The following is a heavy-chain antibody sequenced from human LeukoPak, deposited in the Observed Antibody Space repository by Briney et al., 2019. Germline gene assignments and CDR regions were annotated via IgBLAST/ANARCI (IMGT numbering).Heavy chain of an antibody. Sequence: ASVKVSCKASGYTFTSYYMHWVRQAPGQGLEWMGIINPSGGSTSYAQKFQGRVTMTRDMSTSTAYMELRSLRSDDTAVYYCASTSSGSYLYYWGQGTLVTVSS. D-gene: IGHD3-10*01. V-gene: IGHV1-46*01. J-gene: IGHJ4*02. CDR3: ASTSSGSYLYY. CDR2: INPSGGST. CDR1: GYTFTSYY.